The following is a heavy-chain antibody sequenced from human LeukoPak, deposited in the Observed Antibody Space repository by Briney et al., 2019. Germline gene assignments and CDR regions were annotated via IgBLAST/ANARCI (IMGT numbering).Heavy chain of an antibody. V-gene: IGHV3-23*01. CDR1: GFTFSSYA. Sequence: QTGGSLRLSCAASGFTFSSYAMSWVRQAPGKGLEWVSRISGSGGTTYYADSVKGRFTISRDNSKNTLYLQMNSLRAEDTAVYYCAKDPTGATTLTQYYFDYWGQGTLVTVSS. CDR3: AKDPTGATTLTQYYFDY. CDR2: ISGSGGTT. J-gene: IGHJ4*02. D-gene: IGHD1/OR15-1a*01.